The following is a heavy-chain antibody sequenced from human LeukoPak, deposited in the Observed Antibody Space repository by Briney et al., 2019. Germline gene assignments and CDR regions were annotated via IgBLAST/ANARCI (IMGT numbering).Heavy chain of an antibody. CDR2: INSDGSST. CDR3: ARGPQRGAAANYFGMDV. J-gene: IGHJ6*02. V-gene: IGHV3-74*01. CDR1: GFTLSSYW. Sequence: PGGSLRLSCAVSGFTLSSYWMHWVRQAPGKGLVWVSRINSDGSSTSSYADSVKGRFTISRDNGKRKLYLQMNSLRAEDTAVYYCARGPQRGAAANYFGMDVWGQGTTVPVSS. D-gene: IGHD2-2*01.